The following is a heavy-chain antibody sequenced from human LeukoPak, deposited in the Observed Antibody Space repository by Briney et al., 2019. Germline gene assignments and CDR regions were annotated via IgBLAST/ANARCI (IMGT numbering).Heavy chain of an antibody. CDR3: ARLSSHYGDYKVDP. D-gene: IGHD4-17*01. Sequence: ASVKVSRKTSGYTFSNYDINWVRQATGQGLEWMGWTNPHSGKTGYAQKFQGRVTMTTDTSASTAYMELSSLRSEDTAVYYCARLSSHYGDYKVDPWGQGTLVTVSS. CDR1: GYTFSNYD. CDR2: TNPHSGKT. V-gene: IGHV1-8*01. J-gene: IGHJ5*02.